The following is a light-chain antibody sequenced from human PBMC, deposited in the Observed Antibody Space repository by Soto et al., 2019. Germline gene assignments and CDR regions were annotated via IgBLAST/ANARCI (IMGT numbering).Light chain of an antibody. Sequence: IVLTQSPGTLSLSPGERATLSCRASQSVSSSYLAWYQQKPGQAPRLLIYGASSRASGIPDRFSGSGSGTDFTLTISRLEPEDFAVYYCQQYGSSPLFTFGPGTKVDIK. J-gene: IGKJ3*01. CDR3: QQYGSSPLFT. CDR2: GAS. CDR1: QSVSSSY. V-gene: IGKV3-20*01.